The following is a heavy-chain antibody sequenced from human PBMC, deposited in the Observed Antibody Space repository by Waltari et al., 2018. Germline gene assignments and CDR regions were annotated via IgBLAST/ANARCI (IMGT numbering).Heavy chain of an antibody. CDR2: IYTNGVT. Sequence: QVQLQESGPGLVKPSQPLSLTCTVSGGSISSGNYYWSWIRQPAGKGLEWIGRIYTNGVTDYNPSLETRVSISKDTSTNQFSLKLRSVTAADTAVYYCATQRWTDNWWWFDPWGQGTLVNVSS. V-gene: IGHV4-61*02. CDR1: GGSISSGNYY. J-gene: IGHJ5*02. D-gene: IGHD2-15*01. CDR3: ATQRWTDNWWWFDP.